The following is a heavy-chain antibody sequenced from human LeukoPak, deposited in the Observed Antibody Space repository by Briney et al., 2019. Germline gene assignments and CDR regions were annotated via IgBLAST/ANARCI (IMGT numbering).Heavy chain of an antibody. V-gene: IGHV4-61*02. CDR1: GDSISSGDYY. CDR3: ARDLVYGSGSRDDAFDI. Sequence: SETLSLTCTVSGDSISSGDYYWSWIRQPAGKGLEWIGRISSSGSTNYNPSLKSRVTMSVDTSKNQFSLELSSVTAADTAVYYCARDLVYGSGSRDDAFDIWGQGTMVTVSS. CDR2: ISSSGST. J-gene: IGHJ3*02. D-gene: IGHD3-10*01.